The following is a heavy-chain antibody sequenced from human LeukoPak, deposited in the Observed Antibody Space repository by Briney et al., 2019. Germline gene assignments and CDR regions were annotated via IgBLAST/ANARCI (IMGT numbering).Heavy chain of an antibody. Sequence: PSETLSLTCAVYGGSFSGYYWSWIRQPPGKGLGWIGEINHSGSTNYNPSLKSRVTISVDTSKNQFSLKLSSVTAADTAVYYCARDYVWGSYRYGFDYWGQGTLVTVSS. CDR3: ARDYVWGSYRYGFDY. J-gene: IGHJ4*02. CDR1: GGSFSGYY. CDR2: INHSGST. D-gene: IGHD3-16*02. V-gene: IGHV4-34*01.